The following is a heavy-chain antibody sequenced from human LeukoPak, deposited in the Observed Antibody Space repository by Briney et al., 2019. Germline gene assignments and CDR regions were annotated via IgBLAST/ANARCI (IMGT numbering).Heavy chain of an antibody. J-gene: IGHJ4*02. CDR3: ARRGWGATTYKLEYYFDY. D-gene: IGHD5-12*01. CDR1: GFTFSSYA. Sequence: PGGSLRLSCAASGFTFSSYAMHWVRQAPGKGLEWVAVISYDGSNKYYADSVKGRFTISSDNSKNTLYLQMNSLRAEDTAVYYCARRGWGATTYKLEYYFDYWGQGTLVTVSS. CDR2: ISYDGSNK. V-gene: IGHV3-30*01.